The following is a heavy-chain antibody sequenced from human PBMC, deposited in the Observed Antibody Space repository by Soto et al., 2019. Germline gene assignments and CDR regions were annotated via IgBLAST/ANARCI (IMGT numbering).Heavy chain of an antibody. Sequence: ASDTLSLAFTVSGCSISRGGYYSSWVREYPWKGLEWVGYIYDSGYTYYNPSLKSRVTITSDTSKNQFYLKLSSVTAADTAMYYCARVKGYCSGTNCYPDYWGQGTLVTVSS. CDR2: IYDSGYT. J-gene: IGHJ4*02. CDR3: ARVKGYCSGTNCYPDY. D-gene: IGHD2-2*01. V-gene: IGHV4-31*03. CDR1: GCSISRGGYY.